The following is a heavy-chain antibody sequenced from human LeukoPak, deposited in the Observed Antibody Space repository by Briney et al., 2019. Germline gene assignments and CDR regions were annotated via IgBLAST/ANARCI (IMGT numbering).Heavy chain of an antibody. D-gene: IGHD6-13*01. J-gene: IGHJ4*02. CDR1: GGSFSGYY. Sequence: SETLSLTCAVYGGSFSGYYWSWIRQPPGKGLEWIGEINHSGSTNYNPSLKSRVTISVDTSKNQFSLKLSSVTAADTAAYYCAGSIAAAGKIDYWGQGTLVTVSS. CDR2: INHSGST. V-gene: IGHV4-34*01. CDR3: AGSIAAAGKIDY.